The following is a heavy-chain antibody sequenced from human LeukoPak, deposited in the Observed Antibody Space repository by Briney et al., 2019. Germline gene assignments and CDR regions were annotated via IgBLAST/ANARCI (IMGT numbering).Heavy chain of an antibody. CDR3: AKAPNNFWSGATRYFDD. J-gene: IGHJ4*02. D-gene: IGHD3-3*01. CDR1: GFTFSSFA. V-gene: IGHV3-23*01. Sequence: GESLRLSCAASGFTFSSFAMSWVRQAPGKGLEWVSTISVSGDSTNYADSVKGRFTMSRDNSKNTLYLQINSLRAEDTAVYYCAKAPNNFWSGATRYFDDWGQGTLVTVSS. CDR2: ISVSGDST.